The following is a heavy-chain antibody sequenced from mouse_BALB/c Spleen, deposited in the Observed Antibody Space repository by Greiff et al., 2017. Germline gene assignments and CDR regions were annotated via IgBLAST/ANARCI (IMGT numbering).Heavy chain of an antibody. CDR3: TRRYGNYGDYFDY. CDR1: GYTFTSYW. CDR2: IYPGNSDT. Sequence: VQLKESGTVLARPGASVKMSCKASGYTFTSYWMHWVKQRPGQGLEWIGAIYPGNSDTSYNQKFKGKAKLTAVTSTSTAYMELSSLTNEDSAVYYCTRRYGNYGDYFDYWGQGTTLTVSS. J-gene: IGHJ2*01. V-gene: IGHV1-5*01. D-gene: IGHD2-1*01.